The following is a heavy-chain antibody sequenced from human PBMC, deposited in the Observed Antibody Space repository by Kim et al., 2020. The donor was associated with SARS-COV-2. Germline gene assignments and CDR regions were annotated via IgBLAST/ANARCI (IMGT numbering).Heavy chain of an antibody. D-gene: IGHD3-10*01. CDR3: GRAACRSADF. CDR2: ET. J-gene: IGHJ4*02. Sequence: ETDYVDSVKGRYTVSRDNAKNAVYLQMDSLRAEDTAVYYCGRAACRSADFGGQGTLVTVSS. V-gene: IGHV3-7*01.